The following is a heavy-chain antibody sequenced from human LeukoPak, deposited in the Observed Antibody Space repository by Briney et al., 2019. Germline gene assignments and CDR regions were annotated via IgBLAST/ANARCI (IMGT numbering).Heavy chain of an antibody. Sequence: SVKVSCKASGGTFSSYAISWVRQAPGQGLEWMGRIIPILGIANYAQKFQGRVTITADKSTSTAYMELRSLRSDDTAVYYCARSGGQYYDFWSGYYERGENWFDPWGQGTLVTVSS. V-gene: IGHV1-69*04. J-gene: IGHJ5*02. CDR3: ARSGGQYYDFWSGYYERGENWFDP. D-gene: IGHD3-3*01. CDR1: GGTFSSYA. CDR2: IIPILGIA.